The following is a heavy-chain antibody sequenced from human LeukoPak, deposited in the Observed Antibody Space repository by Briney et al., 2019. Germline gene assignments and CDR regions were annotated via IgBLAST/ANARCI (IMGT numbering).Heavy chain of an antibody. J-gene: IGHJ5*02. CDR2: IIPIFGTA. Sequence: ASVKVSCKASGGTFSSYAISWVRQAPGQGLEWMGGIIPIFGTANYAQKFQGRVTITADESTSTAYMELSSLRSDDTAVYYCARGGAAPQFDPWGQGTLVTVSS. V-gene: IGHV1-69*13. CDR1: GGTFSSYA. CDR3: ARGGAAPQFDP. D-gene: IGHD1-26*01.